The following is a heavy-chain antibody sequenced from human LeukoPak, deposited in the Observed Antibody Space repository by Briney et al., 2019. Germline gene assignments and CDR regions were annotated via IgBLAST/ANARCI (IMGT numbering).Heavy chain of an antibody. CDR2: ISYDGGNK. Sequence: GGALRLSCAASGFTFSSYAMHWVRQAPGKGLEWVAVISYDGGNKYFADSVKGRFTISRDNSKNTLYLQMNSLRAEDTAVYYCARDTGSDYYGSGSPEIFDYWGQGTLVTVSS. J-gene: IGHJ4*02. D-gene: IGHD3-10*01. CDR1: GFTFSSYA. V-gene: IGHV3-30-3*01. CDR3: ARDTGSDYYGSGSPEIFDY.